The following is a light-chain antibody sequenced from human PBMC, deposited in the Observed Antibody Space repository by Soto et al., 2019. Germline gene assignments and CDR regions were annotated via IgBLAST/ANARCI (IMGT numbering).Light chain of an antibody. CDR3: QQYHSSSPFT. Sequence: DIQMTQSPSTLSASVGDRVIISCRASQNVNNWLAWYQQKPGKAPNLLIYDASSLESGVPSRFSGSGSGTEFTLTVSSLQPDEFATYYCQQYHSSSPFTFGPGTTVDV. CDR1: QNVNNW. J-gene: IGKJ3*01. V-gene: IGKV1-5*01. CDR2: DAS.